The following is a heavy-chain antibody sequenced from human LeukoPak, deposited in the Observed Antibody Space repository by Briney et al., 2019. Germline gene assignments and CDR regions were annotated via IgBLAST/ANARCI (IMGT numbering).Heavy chain of an antibody. CDR1: GFTFSSYS. V-gene: IGHV3-21*04. Sequence: GGSLRLSCAASGFTFSSYSMNWVRQAPGKGLEWVSSISSSSSYIYYADSVKGRFTISRDNAKNSLYLQMNSLRAEDTAVYYCAKEEGLTMIVVPNNWFDPWGQGTLVTVSS. D-gene: IGHD3-22*01. J-gene: IGHJ5*02. CDR3: AKEEGLTMIVVPNNWFDP. CDR2: ISSSSSYI.